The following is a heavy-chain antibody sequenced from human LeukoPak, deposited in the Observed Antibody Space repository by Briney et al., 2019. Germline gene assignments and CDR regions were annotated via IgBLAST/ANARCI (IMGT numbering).Heavy chain of an antibody. CDR2: INHSGST. D-gene: IGHD1-1*01. Sequence: SETLSLTCAVYGGSFSGCYWSWIRQPPGKGLEWIGEINHSGSTNYNPSLKSRVTISVDTSKNQFSLRLSSVTAADTAVYYCARHPRGRTGTTLSRWFDPWGQGTLVTVSS. J-gene: IGHJ5*02. CDR1: GGSFSGCY. CDR3: ARHPRGRTGTTLSRWFDP. V-gene: IGHV4-34*01.